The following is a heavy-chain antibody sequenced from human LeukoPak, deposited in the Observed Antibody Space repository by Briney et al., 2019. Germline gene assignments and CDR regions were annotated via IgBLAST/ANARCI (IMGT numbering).Heavy chain of an antibody. Sequence: ASVKVSCKASGYTFTSYGISWVRQAPGQGLEWMGWINPNSGGTNYAQKLQGRVTMNRDTSINAAYMELSRLRSDDTAVYYCARGYDSIDYWGQGTLVTVSS. D-gene: IGHD3-3*01. J-gene: IGHJ4*02. V-gene: IGHV1-2*02. CDR3: ARGYDSIDY. CDR1: GYTFTSYG. CDR2: INPNSGGT.